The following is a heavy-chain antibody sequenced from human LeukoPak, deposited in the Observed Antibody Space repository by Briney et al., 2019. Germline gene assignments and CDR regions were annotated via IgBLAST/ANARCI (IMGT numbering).Heavy chain of an antibody. D-gene: IGHD3-22*01. CDR1: GYTLTELS. Sequence: VASVKVSCKVSGYTLTELSMHWVRQAPGKGLEWMGGFDPEDGETIYAQKFQGRVTMTEDTSTDTAYMELSSLRSEDTAVYYCANYYDSSGYFPLRDWFDPWGQGTLVTVSS. J-gene: IGHJ5*02. V-gene: IGHV1-24*01. CDR2: FDPEDGET. CDR3: ANYYDSSGYFPLRDWFDP.